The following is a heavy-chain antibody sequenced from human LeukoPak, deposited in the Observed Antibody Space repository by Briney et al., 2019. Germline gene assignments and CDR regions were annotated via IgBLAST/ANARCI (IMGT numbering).Heavy chain of an antibody. CDR2: IYGGGST. CDR3: ASGGHGYGDSGAH. D-gene: IGHD4-17*01. J-gene: IGHJ1*01. Sequence: GGSLRLSCAASGIIVSSNYVNWVRQAPGKGLEWVSVIYGGGSTYYADSVKGRFTISRDNSKNTLYLQMNSLRVEDTAVYYYASGGHGYGDSGAHWGQGTLVTVSS. V-gene: IGHV3-53*01. CDR1: GIIVSSNY.